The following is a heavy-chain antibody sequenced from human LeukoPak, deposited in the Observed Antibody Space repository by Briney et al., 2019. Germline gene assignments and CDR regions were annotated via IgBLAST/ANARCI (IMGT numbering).Heavy chain of an antibody. Sequence: PRASVKVSCKASGYTFTSYYMHWVRQAPGQGLEWMGIINPSGGSTSYAQKFQGRVTMTRDVSTSTVYMELSSLRSEDTAVYYCARDQRDCSSTSCSNWFDPWGQGTLVTVSS. V-gene: IGHV1-46*01. J-gene: IGHJ5*02. CDR2: INPSGGST. D-gene: IGHD2-2*01. CDR1: GYTFTSYY. CDR3: ARDQRDCSSTSCSNWFDP.